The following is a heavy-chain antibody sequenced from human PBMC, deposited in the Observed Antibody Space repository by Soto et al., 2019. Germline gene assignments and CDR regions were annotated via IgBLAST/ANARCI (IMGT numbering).Heavy chain of an antibody. CDR2: IYYSGTT. CDR1: GGPISSDY. J-gene: IGHJ3*02. Sequence: SETLSLTCTVSGGPISSDYWSWIRQPPGKGLEWIGYIYYSGTTKYNPSLKSRVTISLDTSKNQFSLKLSSVTAADTAVYYCGRGGSSNWALNIWGQGTLVTVS. D-gene: IGHD6-13*01. CDR3: GRGGSSNWALNI. V-gene: IGHV4-59*01.